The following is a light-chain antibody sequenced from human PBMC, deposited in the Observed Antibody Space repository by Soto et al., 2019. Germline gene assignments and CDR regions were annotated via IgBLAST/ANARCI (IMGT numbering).Light chain of an antibody. CDR1: QSVSNY. Sequence: EIVLTQSPATLSLSPGERATLSCRARQSVSNYLAWYQQKPGQAPRLLIYDASNRATGIPARFSGSGSGTDFTLTISSLEPEDFAVYYCQQGSYWPPLYTFGQGTKLEIK. J-gene: IGKJ2*01. CDR2: DAS. CDR3: QQGSYWPPLYT. V-gene: IGKV3-11*01.